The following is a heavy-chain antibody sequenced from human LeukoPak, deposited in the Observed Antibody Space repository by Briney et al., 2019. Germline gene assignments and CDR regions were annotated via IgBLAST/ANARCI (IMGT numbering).Heavy chain of an antibody. J-gene: IGHJ3*02. CDR2: IVNSGSA. Sequence: PSETLSLTCSVSGGSISSYYWDWIRQPPGRGLEWIGYIVNSGSANYNPSLKSRVTMAVDTSKNQFSLNLSSVTAADTAVYYCARRARYSSGWYDAFDIWGQGTMVTVSS. D-gene: IGHD6-19*01. CDR1: GGSISSYY. CDR3: ARRARYSSGWYDAFDI. V-gene: IGHV4-4*08.